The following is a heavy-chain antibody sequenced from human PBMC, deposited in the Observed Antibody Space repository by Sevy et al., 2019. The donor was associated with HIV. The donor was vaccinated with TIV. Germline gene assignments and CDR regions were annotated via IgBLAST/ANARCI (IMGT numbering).Heavy chain of an antibody. V-gene: IGHV3-30-3*01. D-gene: IGHD6-13*01. J-gene: IGHJ4*02. CDR3: AREDPRYSSSWYYFDY. CDR1: GFTFSSYA. CDR2: ISYDGSNK. Sequence: GGSLRLSCAASGFTFSSYAMHWVRQAPGKGLEWVAVISYDGSNKYYADSVKGRFTISRDNSKNTLYLQMNSLRAEDTAVYYCAREDPRYSSSWYYFDYWGQGTLVTVSS.